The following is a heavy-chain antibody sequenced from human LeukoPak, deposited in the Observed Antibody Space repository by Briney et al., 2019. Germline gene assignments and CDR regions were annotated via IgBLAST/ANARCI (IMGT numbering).Heavy chain of an antibody. CDR1: GFTFSTYS. CDR3: ARDRHSSVDY. V-gene: IGHV3-48*01. J-gene: IGHJ4*02. CDR2: ISGDSKTI. Sequence: GGSLRLSCAASGFTFSTYSMIWVRQAPGKGLEWLSYISGDSKTIYYADSVKGRFTISRDNAKNSLYLQLISLRAEDTAVYYCARDRHSSVDYWGQGTLVTVSS. D-gene: IGHD3-22*01.